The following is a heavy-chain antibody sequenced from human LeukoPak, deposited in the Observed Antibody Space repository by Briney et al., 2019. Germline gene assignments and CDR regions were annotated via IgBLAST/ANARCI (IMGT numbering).Heavy chain of an antibody. V-gene: IGHV1-46*01. CDR1: GYTFTSYY. CDR2: INPRGGST. Sequence: ASVKVSCKASGYTFTSYYMHWVRQAPGQGLEWMGIINPRGGSTTYAQKFQGRVTMTRDTSTSTVYMELGSLRSEDTAVYYCARDRGEIVNYGSYYFDYWGQGTLVTVSS. D-gene: IGHD3-10*01. J-gene: IGHJ4*02. CDR3: ARDRGEIVNYGSYYFDY.